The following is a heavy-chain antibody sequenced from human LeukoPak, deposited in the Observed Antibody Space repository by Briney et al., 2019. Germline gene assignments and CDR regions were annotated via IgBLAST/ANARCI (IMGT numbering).Heavy chain of an antibody. D-gene: IGHD6-25*01. CDR2: ISAYNGNT. V-gene: IGHV1-18*01. CDR3: AGGSGYYFFDN. Sequence: ASVKVSCKASGYTFTSYGISWVRQAPGQGLEWMGWISAYNGNTNYAQKFQDRVTMTRDTSIGTIYMNLRKLSSDDTAVYYCAGGSGYYFFDNWGQGTLLTVSS. J-gene: IGHJ4*02. CDR1: GYTFTSYG.